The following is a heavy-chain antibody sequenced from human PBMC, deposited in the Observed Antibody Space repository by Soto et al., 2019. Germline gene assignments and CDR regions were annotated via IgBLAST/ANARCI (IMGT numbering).Heavy chain of an antibody. D-gene: IGHD3-22*01. V-gene: IGHV3-23*01. Sequence: PGGSLRLSCAASGFTFSSYAMSWVRQAPGKGLEWVSAISGSGGSTYYADSVKGRFTISRDNSKNTLYLQMNSLRAEDTAVYYCAKVYRDSSGYYRFYYYYGMDVWGQGTTVTVSS. CDR2: ISGSGGST. CDR1: GFTFSSYA. J-gene: IGHJ6*02. CDR3: AKVYRDSSGYYRFYYYYGMDV.